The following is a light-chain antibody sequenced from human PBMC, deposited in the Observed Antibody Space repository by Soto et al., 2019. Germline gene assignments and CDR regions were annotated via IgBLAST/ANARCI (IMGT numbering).Light chain of an antibody. J-gene: IGLJ1*01. CDR1: SSNIGINT. V-gene: IGLV1-44*01. CDR2: NNN. Sequence: QRVLTQPPSASETAGQRVTISCSKRSSNIGINTVDWFQQLPGTAPKLLIYNNNQRPSAVPARFSGSKSGTSASLAISGFQSEDESDYYCAAWDDSLNGYVFGTGTKVTVL. CDR3: AAWDDSLNGYV.